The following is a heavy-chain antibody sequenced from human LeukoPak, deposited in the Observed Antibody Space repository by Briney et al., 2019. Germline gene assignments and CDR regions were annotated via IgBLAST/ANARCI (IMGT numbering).Heavy chain of an antibody. D-gene: IGHD5-24*01. CDR3: AKVRLQLYYFDY. V-gene: IGHV3-23*01. J-gene: IGHJ4*02. Sequence: GGSLRLSCAASGSTFSSYAMSWVRQAPGKGLEWVSAISGSGGSTYYADSVKGRFTISRDNSKNTLYLQMNSLRAEDTAVYYCAKVRLQLYYFDYWGQGTLVTVSS. CDR1: GSTFSSYA. CDR2: ISGSGGST.